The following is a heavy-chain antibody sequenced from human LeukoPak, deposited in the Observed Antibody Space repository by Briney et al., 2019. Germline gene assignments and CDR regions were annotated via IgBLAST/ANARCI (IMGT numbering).Heavy chain of an antibody. CDR1: GYSFTSYW. J-gene: IGHJ4*02. D-gene: IGHD6-19*01. Sequence: GESLKISCKGSGYSFTSYWVGWVRQMPGKGLEWMGIIYPGDSDTRYSPSFHGQVTISADKSISTAYLQWSSLKASDTAMYYCARQYSSGWYPSYYWGQGTLVTVSS. V-gene: IGHV5-51*01. CDR3: ARQYSSGWYPSYY. CDR2: IYPGDSDT.